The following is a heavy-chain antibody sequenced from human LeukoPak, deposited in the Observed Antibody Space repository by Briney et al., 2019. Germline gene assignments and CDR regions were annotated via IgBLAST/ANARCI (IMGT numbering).Heavy chain of an antibody. CDR1: GGTFSSYA. CDR3: AIENYDFWSGHSADAFDI. CDR2: XIPIFGTA. J-gene: IGHJ3*02. Sequence: ASVKVSCKASGGTFSSYAISWVRQAPGQGLEWMGGXIPIFGTANYAQKFQGRVTITADESTSTAYMELSSLRSEDTAVYYCAIENYDFWSGHSADAFDIWGQGTMVTVSS. V-gene: IGHV1-69*13. D-gene: IGHD3-3*01.